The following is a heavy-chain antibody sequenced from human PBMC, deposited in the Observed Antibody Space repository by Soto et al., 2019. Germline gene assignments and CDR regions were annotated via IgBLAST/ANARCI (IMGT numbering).Heavy chain of an antibody. CDR3: TRAITGTTWYFDD. CDR1: GFTFGDYA. J-gene: IGHJ4*02. Sequence: GGSLRLSCTASGFTFGDYAMGWFRQAPGKGLEWVGFIRSKAYGGTTEYAASVKGRFTISRDDSKSIAYLQMNSLKTEDTAVYYCTRAITGTTWYFDDWGQGTLVTVSS. D-gene: IGHD1-7*01. CDR2: IRSKAYGGTT. V-gene: IGHV3-49*03.